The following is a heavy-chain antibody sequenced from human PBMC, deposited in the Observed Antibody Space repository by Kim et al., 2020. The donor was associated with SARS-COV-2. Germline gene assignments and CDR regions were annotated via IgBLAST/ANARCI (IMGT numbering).Heavy chain of an antibody. CDR1: GGSIGTHY. D-gene: IGHD5-12*01. CDR2: IYYSGST. V-gene: IGHV4-59*11. J-gene: IGHJ6*02. Sequence: SETLSLTCTVSGGSIGTHYWSWIRQPPGKGLEWIGYIYYSGSTKYNPSLKSRVTISLDTSKNQFSLRLSSVTAADTAVYFCAIGFGYNGYDAYYYYGMDVWGQGTTVTVSS. CDR3: AIGFGYNGYDAYYYYGMDV.